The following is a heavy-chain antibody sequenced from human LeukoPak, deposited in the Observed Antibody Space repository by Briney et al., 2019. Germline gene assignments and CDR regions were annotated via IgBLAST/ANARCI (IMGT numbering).Heavy chain of an antibody. CDR2: IIPIFGTA. CDR1: GGTFSSYA. J-gene: IGHJ4*02. D-gene: IGHD3-10*01. V-gene: IGHV1-69*01. Sequence: SVKVSCKASGGTFSSYAISWVRQAPGQGLEWMGGIIPIFGTANYAQKFQGRVTITADESTSTAYMELSSLRSEDTAAYYCARYYYGSGSHDYWGQGTLVTVSS. CDR3: ARYYYGSGSHDY.